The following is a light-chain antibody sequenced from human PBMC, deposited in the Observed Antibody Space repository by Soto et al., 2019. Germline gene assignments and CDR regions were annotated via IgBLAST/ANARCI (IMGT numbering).Light chain of an antibody. V-gene: IGKV3-15*01. CDR2: GAS. Sequence: EIVLTQSPATLSVSPGGRATLSCRASQNVISNLAWYQQKPGQAPRLLVYGASTRATDAPPRFRGSGSGTEFSLTISSLQSEDFATYYCQQYGSWPRTFGQGSRVEIK. J-gene: IGKJ1*01. CDR3: QQYGSWPRT. CDR1: QNVISN.